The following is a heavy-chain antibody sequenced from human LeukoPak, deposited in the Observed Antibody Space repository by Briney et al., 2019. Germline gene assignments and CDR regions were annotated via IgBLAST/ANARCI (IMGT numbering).Heavy chain of an antibody. CDR1: GFTFSSYA. CDR3: ARDKVVGATKFDS. CDR2: IKQDGGEK. D-gene: IGHD1-26*01. Sequence: GSLRLSCAASGFTFSSYAMSWVRQAPGKGLEWVANIKQDGGEKYYVDSVKGRFTISRDNAENSLFLQMTGLRAEDTAVYYCARDKVVGATKFDSWGQGTLVSVSS. V-gene: IGHV3-7*01. J-gene: IGHJ4*02.